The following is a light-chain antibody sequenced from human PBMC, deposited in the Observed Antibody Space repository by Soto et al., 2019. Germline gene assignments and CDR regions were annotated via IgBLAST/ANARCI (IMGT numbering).Light chain of an antibody. J-gene: IGKJ4*01. Sequence: EIVLTQSPGTLSLSPGERATLSCRASQSVSSSYLAWYQQKPGQAPRLLIYGASSRATGIPDRFSSSGSGTDFTLTISSLEPEDVAVYYFQQYGSSPTFGGGTKVEIK. CDR3: QQYGSSPT. CDR2: GAS. V-gene: IGKV3-20*01. CDR1: QSVSSSY.